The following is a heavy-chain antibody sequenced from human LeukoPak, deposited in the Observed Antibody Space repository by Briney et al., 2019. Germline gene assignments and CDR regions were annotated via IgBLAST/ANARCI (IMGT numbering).Heavy chain of an antibody. D-gene: IGHD3-10*01. J-gene: IGHJ3*02. V-gene: IGHV4-61*02. CDR3: ARGRNAELWFGESDDAFDI. CDR2: IYTSGST. Sequence: PSQTLSLTCTVSGGSISSGSYYWSWIRQPAGKGLEWIGRIYTSGSTNYSPSLKSRVTISVDTSKNQFSLKLSSVTAADTAVYYCARGRNAELWFGESDDAFDIWGQGTMVTVSS. CDR1: GGSISSGSYY.